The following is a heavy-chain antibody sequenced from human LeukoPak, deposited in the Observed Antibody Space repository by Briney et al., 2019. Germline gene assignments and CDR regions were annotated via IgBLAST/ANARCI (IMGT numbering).Heavy chain of an antibody. J-gene: IGHJ6*03. CDR1: GGSFSVYY. D-gene: IGHD6-13*01. Sequence: SETLSLTCAVYGGSFSVYYWSWIRQPPGKGLEWIGEINHSGSTNYNPSLKSRVTISVDTSKNQFSLKLSSVTAADTAVYYCARGMSSSWHYYYYYYMDVWGKGTTVTVSS. CDR3: ARGMSSSWHYYYYYYMDV. CDR2: INHSGST. V-gene: IGHV4-34*01.